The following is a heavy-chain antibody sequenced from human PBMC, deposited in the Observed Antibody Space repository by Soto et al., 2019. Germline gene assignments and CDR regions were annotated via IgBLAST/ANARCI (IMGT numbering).Heavy chain of an antibody. Sequence: XSVKVSCKASGCTFTRYYMHWVRQAPGQGLEWMGIIXPSGAXTRYAPQFPGXXTMARDTXXSTAYMELSSLRSHDTAVYYCARAPDTTNPFDIWGQGTMVTVSS. CDR3: ARAPDTTNPFDI. CDR1: GCTFTRYY. J-gene: IGHJ3*02. CDR2: IXPSGAXT. V-gene: IGHV1-46*01. D-gene: IGHD5-18*01.